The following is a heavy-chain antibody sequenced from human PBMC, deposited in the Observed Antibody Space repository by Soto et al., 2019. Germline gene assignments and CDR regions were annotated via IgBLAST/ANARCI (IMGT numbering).Heavy chain of an antibody. CDR3: AREIPLDSSGGDDY. Sequence: SETLSLTCAVYGGSFSGYYWSWIRQPPGKGLEWIGEINHSGSTNYNPSLKSRVTISVDTSKNQFSLKLSSVTAADTAVYYCAREIPLDSSGGDDYWGQGTLVTVSS. V-gene: IGHV4-34*01. D-gene: IGHD6-19*01. J-gene: IGHJ4*02. CDR2: INHSGST. CDR1: GGSFSGYY.